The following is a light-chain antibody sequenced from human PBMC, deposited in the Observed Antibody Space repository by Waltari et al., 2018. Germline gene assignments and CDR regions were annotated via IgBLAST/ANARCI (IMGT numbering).Light chain of an antibody. CDR3: QQSDSVPRT. CDR1: QRIDNY. CDR2: AAS. J-gene: IGKJ1*01. Sequence: TCPASQRIDNYVNWYQQRPGKAPKLLIFAASRLQSGVPARFSGSGSGTEFTLSISTLQPEDFATYFCQQSDSVPRTFGQGTRVEI. V-gene: IGKV1-39*01.